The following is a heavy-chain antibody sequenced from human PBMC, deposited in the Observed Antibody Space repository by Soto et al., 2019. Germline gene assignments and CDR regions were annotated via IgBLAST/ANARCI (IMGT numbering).Heavy chain of an antibody. CDR2: ISYDGSNK. CDR3: AKDGALRRGYSGYDPDFDY. CDR1: GFTFSSYG. Sequence: QVQLVESGGGVVQPGRSLRLSCAASGFTFSSYGMHWVRQAPGKGLEWVAVISYDGSNKYYADSVKGRFTISRDNSKNTLYLQMNSLRAEDTAVYYCAKDGALRRGYSGYDPDFDYWGQGTLVTVSS. V-gene: IGHV3-30*18. J-gene: IGHJ4*02. D-gene: IGHD5-12*01.